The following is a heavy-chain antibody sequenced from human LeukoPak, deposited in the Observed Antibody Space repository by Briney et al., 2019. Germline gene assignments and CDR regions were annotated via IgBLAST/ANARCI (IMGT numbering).Heavy chain of an antibody. J-gene: IGHJ4*02. Sequence: GGSLRLSCAASGFTFSSYAMHWVRQAPGKGLEWVAVISYDGSNKYYADSVKGRFTISRDNSKNTLYLQMNSLRAEDTAVYYCARDWRATTVTIKSAPGGYWGQGTLVTVSS. CDR2: ISYDGSNK. V-gene: IGHV3-30-3*01. CDR1: GFTFSSYA. CDR3: ARDWRATTVTIKSAPGGY. D-gene: IGHD4-17*01.